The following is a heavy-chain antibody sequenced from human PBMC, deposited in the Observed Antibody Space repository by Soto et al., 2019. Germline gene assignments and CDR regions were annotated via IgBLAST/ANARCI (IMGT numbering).Heavy chain of an antibody. CDR1: GGSFSGYY. CDR2: ISHSGTT. D-gene: IGHD3-16*01. J-gene: IGHJ5*02. CDR3: ARGRGGTSLWAS. Sequence: PSETLSLTCAVYGGSFSGYYWSWIRQTPGKGLEWIGEISHSGTTNYNPSLKSRVTISVDTSNNQFSLKLSSVTAADTSVYYFARGRGGTSLWASWGQGTLVTVSS. V-gene: IGHV4-34*01.